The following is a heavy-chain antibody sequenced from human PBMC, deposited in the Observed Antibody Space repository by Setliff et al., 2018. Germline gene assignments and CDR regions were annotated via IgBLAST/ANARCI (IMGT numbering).Heavy chain of an antibody. Sequence: CKASGYSLTRYYMHWVRQAPGQGLEWMGIINPSGGSASYAEKFQGRVTLTRDTSTNTFYMEVNILRPEDTAVYYCARGGMAAAGRKGVFEYWGQGTLVTVSS. CDR3: ARGGMAAAGRKGVFEY. D-gene: IGHD6-13*01. CDR2: INPSGGSA. CDR1: GYSLTRYY. V-gene: IGHV1-46*01. J-gene: IGHJ4*02.